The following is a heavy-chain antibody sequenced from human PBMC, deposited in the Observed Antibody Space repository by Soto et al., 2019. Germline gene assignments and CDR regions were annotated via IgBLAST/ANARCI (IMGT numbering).Heavy chain of an antibody. V-gene: IGHV1-18*04. CDR1: GYTFTSYG. Sequence: QVQLVQSGAEVKKPGASVKVSCKASGYTFTSYGISWVRQAPGQGLEWMGWISAYNGNTNYAQKLQGRVTMTTDTSTSTAYMELRSLRSDDTAVYYCARGDIEDIVVVPAEVFGYYYYGMDVWGQGTTVTVSS. J-gene: IGHJ6*02. CDR3: ARGDIEDIVVVPAEVFGYYYYGMDV. CDR2: ISAYNGNT. D-gene: IGHD2-2*01.